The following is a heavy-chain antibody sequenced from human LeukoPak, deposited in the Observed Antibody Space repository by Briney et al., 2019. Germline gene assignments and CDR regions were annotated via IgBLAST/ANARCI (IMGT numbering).Heavy chain of an antibody. CDR2: IYYSGST. D-gene: IGHD4-17*01. CDR1: GGSISSCY. V-gene: IGHV4-59*01. CDR3: ARWTVTYLGYFDL. Sequence: PSETLSLTCTVSGGSISSCYWSWIRQPPGKGLEWIGYIYYSGSTNYNPSLKSRVTISVDTSKNQFSLKLSSVTAADTAVYYCARWTVTYLGYFDLWGRGTLVTVSS. J-gene: IGHJ2*01.